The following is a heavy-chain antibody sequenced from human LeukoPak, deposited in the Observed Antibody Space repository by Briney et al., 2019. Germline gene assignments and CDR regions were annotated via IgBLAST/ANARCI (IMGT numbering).Heavy chain of an antibody. CDR1: GFSFGDYS. V-gene: IGHV3-21*01. CDR3: ARDVRLPRRAFDI. CDR2: ITTSSSYI. Sequence: GGSLRLSCAASGFSFGDYSMTWVRQAPGKGLDWDSSITTSSSYIYYADSAKVRFTISRDNAKNSLYLQMTSLRAEDTAVYYCARDVRLPRRAFDIWGQGTMVTVSS. J-gene: IGHJ3*02. D-gene: IGHD5-18*01.